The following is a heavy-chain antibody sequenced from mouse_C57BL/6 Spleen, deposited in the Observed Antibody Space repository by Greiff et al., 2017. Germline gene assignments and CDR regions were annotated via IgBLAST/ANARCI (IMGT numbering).Heavy chain of an antibody. CDR2: IYPGDGDT. CDR3: AITTVHYYAMDY. J-gene: IGHJ4*01. Sequence: VKLVESGAELVKPGASVKISCKASGYAFSSYWMNWVKQRPGKGLEWIGQIYPGDGDTNYNGKFKGKATLTADKSSSTAYMQLSSLTSEDSAVHCCAITTVHYYAMDYWGQGASVTVAS. V-gene: IGHV1-80*01. D-gene: IGHD1-1*01. CDR1: GYAFSSYW.